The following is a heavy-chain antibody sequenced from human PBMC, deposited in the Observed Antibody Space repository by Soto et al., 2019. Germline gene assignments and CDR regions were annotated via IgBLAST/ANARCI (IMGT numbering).Heavy chain of an antibody. CDR3: AHALYSGSLYYFDY. CDR2: LYWDDDK. Sequence: QITLKESGPTLVKPTQTLTLTCTFSGFSLSTSGVGVGWIRQPPGKALEWLALLYWDDDKRYSPSLKSRLTVTKDTSKNQVVLTMTNMDPVDTATYYCAHALYSGSLYYFDYWGQGALVTVSS. CDR1: GFSLSTSGVG. J-gene: IGHJ4*02. V-gene: IGHV2-5*02. D-gene: IGHD1-26*01.